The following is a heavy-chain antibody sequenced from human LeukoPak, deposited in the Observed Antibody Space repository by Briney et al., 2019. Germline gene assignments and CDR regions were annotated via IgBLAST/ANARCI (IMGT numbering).Heavy chain of an antibody. Sequence: GGSLRLSCAASGFTFSSYWMCWVRQSPGKGLEWVANINQDGSENHYVDSVKGRFTISRDNAKSSVFVQMNGLRVEDTAVYYCVRAGGSSWSDFWGQGTLVTVSS. CDR2: INQDGSEN. D-gene: IGHD6-13*01. CDR1: GFTFSSYW. CDR3: VRAGGSSWSDF. J-gene: IGHJ4*02. V-gene: IGHV3-7*01.